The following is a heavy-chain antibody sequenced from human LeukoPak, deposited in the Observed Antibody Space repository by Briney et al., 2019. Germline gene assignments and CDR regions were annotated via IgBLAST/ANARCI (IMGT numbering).Heavy chain of an antibody. CDR1: GGSISSGGYY. V-gene: IGHV4-61*08. CDR2: IYYSGST. CDR3: AGDGYNYNFDY. D-gene: IGHD5-24*01. J-gene: IGHJ4*02. Sequence: SETLSLTCTVSGGSISSGGYYWSWIRQHPGKGLEWIGYIYYSGSTNYNPSLKSRVTISVDTSKNQFSLKLSSVTAADTAVYYCAGDGYNYNFDYWGQGTLVTVSS.